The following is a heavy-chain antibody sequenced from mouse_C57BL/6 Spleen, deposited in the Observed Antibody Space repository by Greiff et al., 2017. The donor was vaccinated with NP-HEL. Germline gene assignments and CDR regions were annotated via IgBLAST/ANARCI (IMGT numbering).Heavy chain of an antibody. Sequence: EVQLQQSGAELVRPGSSVKMSCKTSGYTFTSYGINWVKQRPGQGLEWIGYIYIGNGYTEYNEKFKGKATLTSDTSSSTAYMQLSSLTSEDSAIYCCARPPSYDGSSYGYFDVWGTGATVTVSS. CDR1: GYTFTSYG. CDR2: IYIGNGYT. CDR3: ARPPSYDGSSYGYFDV. V-gene: IGHV1-58*01. D-gene: IGHD1-1*01. J-gene: IGHJ1*03.